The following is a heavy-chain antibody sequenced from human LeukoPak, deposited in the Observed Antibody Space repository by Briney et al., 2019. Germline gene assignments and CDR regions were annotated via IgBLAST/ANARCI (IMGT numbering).Heavy chain of an antibody. CDR2: ISSSSSTI. J-gene: IGHJ4*02. Sequence: PGGSLRLSCAASGFTFSSYSMNWVRQAPGKGLEWVSYISSSSSTIYYADSVKGRFTISRDNPKNTLYLQMNSLRAEDTAVYYCARSDDYVWGSYRYNNWGQGTLVTVSS. D-gene: IGHD3-16*02. CDR1: GFTFSSYS. V-gene: IGHV3-48*01. CDR3: ARSDDYVWGSYRYNN.